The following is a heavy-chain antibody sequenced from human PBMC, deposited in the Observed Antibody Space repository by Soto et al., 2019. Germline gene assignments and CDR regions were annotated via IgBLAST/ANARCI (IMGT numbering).Heavy chain of an antibody. CDR1: GGSISSGNYY. CDR2: IFHSGAT. D-gene: IGHD5-18*01. CDR3: ARSPPGDSAMVYDY. V-gene: IGHV4-31*03. J-gene: IGHJ4*02. Sequence: PSETLSLTCTASGGSISSGNYYWSWIRQHPGKGLEWFRYIFHSGATYYNASLQSRVTISGDTSKNQFSLNVTSVTAADTARYYCARSPPGDSAMVYDYWGQGTLVTVSS.